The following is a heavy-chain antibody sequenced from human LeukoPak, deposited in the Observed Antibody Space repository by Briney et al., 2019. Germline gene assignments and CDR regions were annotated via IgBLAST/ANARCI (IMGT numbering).Heavy chain of an antibody. Sequence: PSETLSLTCAASGGSISSGGYSWSWIRQPPGKGLEWIGYIHHSGSTYYNPSLKSRVTISVDRSKNQFSLKLSSVTAADTAVYYCARLHCGGDCYSLNWFDPWGQGTLVTVSS. CDR3: ARLHCGGDCYSLNWFDP. J-gene: IGHJ5*02. CDR1: GGSISSGGYS. V-gene: IGHV4-30-2*01. D-gene: IGHD2-21*02. CDR2: IHHSGST.